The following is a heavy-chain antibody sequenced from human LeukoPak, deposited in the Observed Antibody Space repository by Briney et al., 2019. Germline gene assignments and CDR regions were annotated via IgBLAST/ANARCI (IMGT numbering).Heavy chain of an antibody. CDR1: GGSIRSGGYY. J-gene: IGHJ4*02. D-gene: IGHD6-6*01. CDR3: ARFEYSSSSSGFDY. CDR2: IYYSGST. V-gene: IGHV4-31*03. Sequence: SETLSLTCTVSGGSIRSGGYYWSWIRQHPGKGLEWIGYIYYSGSTYYNPSLKSRVTISVDTSKNQFSLKLSSVTAADTAVYYCARFEYSSSSSGFDYWGQGTLVTVSS.